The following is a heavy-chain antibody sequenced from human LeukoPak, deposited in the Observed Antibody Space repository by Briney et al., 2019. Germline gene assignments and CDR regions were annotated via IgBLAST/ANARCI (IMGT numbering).Heavy chain of an antibody. Sequence: PGGSLRLSCAASGFPFSSYNMNWVRQAPGKGLEWVSSITTIGSYIYYADSVKGRFTISRDNAKNSLYLQMNSLRAEDTAVYYCVRDKGSGWFDYWGQGTLVTVSS. CDR2: ITTIGSYI. D-gene: IGHD6-19*01. CDR1: GFPFSSYN. CDR3: VRDKGSGWFDY. V-gene: IGHV3-21*01. J-gene: IGHJ4*02.